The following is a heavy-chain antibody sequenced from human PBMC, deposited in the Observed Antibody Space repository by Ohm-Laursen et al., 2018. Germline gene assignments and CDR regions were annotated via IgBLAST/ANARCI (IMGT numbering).Heavy chain of an antibody. Sequence: SETLSLTCPVSGGSISRYYWSWIRQPAGQGLEWIGRIYNSEITNYNPSLKSRVSMSEDTSKNQFSLRLISVTAADTAVYYFAREVAETATTNPALFDYWGQGTLATVSA. J-gene: IGHJ4*02. CDR2: IYNSEIT. CDR3: AREVAETATTNPALFDY. V-gene: IGHV4-4*07. D-gene: IGHD5-24*01. CDR1: GGSISRYY.